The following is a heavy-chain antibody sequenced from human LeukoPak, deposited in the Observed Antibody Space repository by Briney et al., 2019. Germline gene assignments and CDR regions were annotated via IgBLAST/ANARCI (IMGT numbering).Heavy chain of an antibody. CDR2: ISSGSSYI. J-gene: IGHJ4*02. D-gene: IGHD2-2*01. V-gene: IGHV3-21*01. Sequence: GGSLRLSCAASGFTFSTYNMNWVRQAPGKGLEWVSSISSGSSYIYYADSVKGRFTISRDNAKNSLYLQMNSLRAEDTAVYYCAKDPDVVVVPAAQPYWGQGTLVTVSS. CDR3: AKDPDVVVVPAAQPY. CDR1: GFTFSTYN.